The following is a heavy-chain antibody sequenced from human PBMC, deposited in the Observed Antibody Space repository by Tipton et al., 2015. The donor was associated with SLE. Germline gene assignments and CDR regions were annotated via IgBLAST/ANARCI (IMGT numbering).Heavy chain of an antibody. CDR3: ASYGSSAFDY. J-gene: IGHJ4*02. CDR1: DYSISSGYY. V-gene: IGHV4-38-2*01. Sequence: GLVKPSETLSLTCAVSDYSISSGYYWSWIRQPPGKGLEWIGEINHSGSTNYNPSLKSRVTISVATSKNQFSLKLSSVTAADTAVYYCASYGSSAFDYWGQGTLVTVSS. CDR2: INHSGST. D-gene: IGHD6-13*01.